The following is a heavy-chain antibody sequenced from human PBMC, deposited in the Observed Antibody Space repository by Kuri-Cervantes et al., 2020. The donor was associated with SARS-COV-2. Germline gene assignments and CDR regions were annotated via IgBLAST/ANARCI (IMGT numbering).Heavy chain of an antibody. Sequence: GESLKISCAASGFTFSDYYMNWVRQAPGKGLEWVSGISGSGANTYYADSVKGWFTISRDNSKNTLYLQMNSLRAEDTAVYYCVKDSRVYYFDYWGQGTLVTVSS. CDR1: GFTFSDYY. CDR3: VKDSRVYYFDY. J-gene: IGHJ4*02. D-gene: IGHD2/OR15-2a*01. V-gene: IGHV3-23*01. CDR2: ISGSGANT.